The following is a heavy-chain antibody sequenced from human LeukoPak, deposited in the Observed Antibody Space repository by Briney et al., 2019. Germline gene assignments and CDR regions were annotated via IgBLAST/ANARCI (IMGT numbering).Heavy chain of an antibody. J-gene: IGHJ3*02. CDR1: GYTFTSYG. Sequence: GASVKVSCKASGYTFTSYGISWVRQAPGQGLEWMGWISAYNGNTNYAQKLQGRVTMTTDTSTSTAYMELRSLRSDDTAVYYCARCWYSSGCGAFDIWGQGTMVTVSS. CDR2: ISAYNGNT. CDR3: ARCWYSSGCGAFDI. D-gene: IGHD6-19*01. V-gene: IGHV1-18*01.